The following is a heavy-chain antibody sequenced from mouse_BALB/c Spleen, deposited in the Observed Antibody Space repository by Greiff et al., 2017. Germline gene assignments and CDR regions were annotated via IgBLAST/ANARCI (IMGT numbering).Heavy chain of an antibody. CDR2: INPSSGYT. CDR3: VNYYASIYPNCCAY. CDR1: GYTFTSYT. V-gene: IGHV1-4*01. Sequence: VQLQQSGAELARPGASVKMSCKASGYTFTSYTMHWVKQRPGQGLEWIGYINPSSGYTNYNQKFKDKATLTADKSSSTAYMQLSSLTSEDSAVYYCVNYYASIYPNCCAYWGQGSLGTVSA. J-gene: IGHJ3*01. D-gene: IGHD1-1*01.